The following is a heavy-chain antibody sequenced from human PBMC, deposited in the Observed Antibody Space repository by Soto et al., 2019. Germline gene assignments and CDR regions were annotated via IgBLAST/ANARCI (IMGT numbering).Heavy chain of an antibody. CDR1: GYTFTGYY. D-gene: IGHD2-2*01. Sequence: QVQLVQSGAEVKTPGASVRVSCKASGYTFTGYYIHWVREAPGQGLEWMGWINPQTGGTSYAQKFQGRVTLSRDTSINTAYLELTRVTFDDAAVYFCARERYQVISDGMDVWGQGTTVTVSS. CDR3: ARERYQVISDGMDV. CDR2: INPQTGGT. J-gene: IGHJ6*02. V-gene: IGHV1-2*02.